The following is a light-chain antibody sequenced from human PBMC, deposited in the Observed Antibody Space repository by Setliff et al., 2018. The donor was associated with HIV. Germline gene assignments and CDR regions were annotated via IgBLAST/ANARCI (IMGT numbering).Light chain of an antibody. CDR1: SSDVGGYTY. Sequence: QPALTQPASVSGSPGQAITISCTGTSSDVGGYTYFSWYQQYPGKVPTLIIFEVSYRPAGMSNRFSGSKSGTTASRTISGLQTEDAADYYCSSYTGHRAVDEVCGGGTKVT. CDR3: SSYTGHRAVDEV. V-gene: IGLV2-14*01. CDR2: EVS. J-gene: IGLJ2*01.